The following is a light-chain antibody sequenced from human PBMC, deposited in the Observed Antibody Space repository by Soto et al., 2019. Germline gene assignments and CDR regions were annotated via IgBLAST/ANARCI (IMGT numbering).Light chain of an antibody. CDR3: QQLNSYPRT. V-gene: IGKV1-9*01. Sequence: DIQMTQSPSSLSASVGDRVTITCRASQSIRRSLNWYQQKPGKAPKLLIYAASTLQSGVPSRFSGSGSGTDFTLTISSLQPEDFATYYCQQLNSYPRTFGGGTKVDIK. CDR1: QSIRRS. J-gene: IGKJ4*01. CDR2: AAS.